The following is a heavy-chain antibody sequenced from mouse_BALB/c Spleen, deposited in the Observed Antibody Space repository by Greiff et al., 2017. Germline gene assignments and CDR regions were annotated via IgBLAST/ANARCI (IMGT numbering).Heavy chain of an antibody. D-gene: IGHD2-4*01. V-gene: IGHV2-4-1*01. CDR2: IWSGGST. J-gene: IGHJ3*01. Sequence: VKLVESGPGLVQPSQSLSITCTVSGFSLTSYGVHWVRQSPGKGLEWLGVIWSGGSTDYNAAFISRLSISKDNSKSQVFLKMNSLQTDDTAMYYCANIYYDYDGFAYWGQGTLVTVSA. CDR1: GFSLTSYG. CDR3: ANIYYDYDGFAY.